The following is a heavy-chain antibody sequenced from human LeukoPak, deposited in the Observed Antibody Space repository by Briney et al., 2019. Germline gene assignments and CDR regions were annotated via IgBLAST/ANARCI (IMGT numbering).Heavy chain of an antibody. V-gene: IGHV1-2*02. CDR3: ASGPAYCGGDCYFDY. D-gene: IGHD2-21*02. CDR1: GYTFTGYY. J-gene: IGHJ4*02. Sequence: GASVKVSCKASGYTFTGYYMHWVRQAPGQGLEWMGWINPNSGGTNYAQKLQGRVTMTTDTSTSTAYMEVRSLKSDDTAVYYCASGPAYCGGDCYFDYWGQGTLVTVSS. CDR2: INPNSGGT.